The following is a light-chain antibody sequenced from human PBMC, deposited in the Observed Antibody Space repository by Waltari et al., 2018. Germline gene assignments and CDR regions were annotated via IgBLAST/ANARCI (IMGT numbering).Light chain of an antibody. CDR3: QASYTTPYS. J-gene: IGKJ2*03. CDR2: AAS. V-gene: IGKV1-9*01. CDR1: QVILGY. Sequence: TQLTQSPSSLAASVGDRVTISCRTSQVILGYLAWYQQKPGKAPKLLIYAASTLQSGVPSRFSGSGSGMDFNITISNLQPEDFATYYCQASYTTPYSFGQGTKVEIK.